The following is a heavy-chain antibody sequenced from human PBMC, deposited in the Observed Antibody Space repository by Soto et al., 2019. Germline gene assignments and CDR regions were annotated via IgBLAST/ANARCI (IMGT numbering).Heavy chain of an antibody. Sequence: SETLSLTCTVSGASISSGGYSWSWIRQYPGQGLEWIGDIYYTGTTNYNPSLKSRLTISVDTSKNQFSLKVTSVTAEDTAVSHWAQKGYCNNRSCFMGNNWFDPWGQGTRVTVSS. V-gene: IGHV4-31*03. CDR2: IYYTGTT. D-gene: IGHD2-2*01. J-gene: IGHJ5*02. CDR1: GASISSGGYS. CDR3: AQKGYCNNRSCFMGNNWFDP.